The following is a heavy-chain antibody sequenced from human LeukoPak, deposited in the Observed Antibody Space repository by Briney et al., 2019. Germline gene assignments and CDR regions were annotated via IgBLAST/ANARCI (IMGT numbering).Heavy chain of an antibody. CDR3: TTTFNYDSSGYYWIGGVWLTDY. CDR1: GITFSSSE. V-gene: IGHV3-15*01. Sequence: GGSLRLSCVASGITFSSSEMNWVRQAPGKGLEWVGRIKSKTDGGTTDYAAPVKGRFTISRDDSKNALYLQMNSLKTEDTAVYYCTTTFNYDSSGYYWIGGVWLTDYWGQGTLVTVSS. D-gene: IGHD3-22*01. J-gene: IGHJ4*02. CDR2: IKSKTDGGTT.